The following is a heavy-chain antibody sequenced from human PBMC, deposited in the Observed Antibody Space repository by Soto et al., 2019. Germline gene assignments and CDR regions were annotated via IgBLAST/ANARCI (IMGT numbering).Heavy chain of an antibody. CDR2: IYTGDSDT. V-gene: IGHV5-51*01. D-gene: IGHD4-17*01. CDR1: GYSFTNYW. Sequence: VESLKISCKGSGYSFTNYWIGWVRQMPGKGLEWMGIIYTGDSDTRYSPSFQGQVTMSADKSISTAYLQWSSLKASDTAMYYCARLSYGDSYYFDYWGQGTLVTVSS. CDR3: ARLSYGDSYYFDY. J-gene: IGHJ4*02.